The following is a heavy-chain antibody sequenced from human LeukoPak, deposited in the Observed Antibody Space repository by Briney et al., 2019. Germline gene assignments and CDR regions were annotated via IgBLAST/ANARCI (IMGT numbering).Heavy chain of an antibody. V-gene: IGHV1-3*01. CDR1: GYTFTSYA. D-gene: IGHD6-13*01. J-gene: IGHJ5*02. CDR2: INAGNGNT. CDR3: ARGLSSWFNWFDP. Sequence: AASVKVSCKASGYTFTSYAMHWVRQAPGQRLEWMGWINAGNGNTKYSQKFQGRVTITRDTSASTAYMELSSLRSEDTAAYYCARGLSSWFNWFDPWGQGTLVTVSS.